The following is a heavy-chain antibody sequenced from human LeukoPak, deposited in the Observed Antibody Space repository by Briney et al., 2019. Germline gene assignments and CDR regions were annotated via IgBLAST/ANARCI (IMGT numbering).Heavy chain of an antibody. V-gene: IGHV4-4*07. CDR1: GGSINNYY. J-gene: IGHJ4*02. CDR3: ARDGGSGWYDY. Sequence: SETLSLTCTVSGGSINNYYWSWIRQPAEKGLEWIGRMHPSGSTNYSPSLKSRLTVSLDTSKNQFSLKLTSVTAADTAIYYCARDGGSGWYDYWGQGTLVTVSS. D-gene: IGHD6-19*01. CDR2: MHPSGST.